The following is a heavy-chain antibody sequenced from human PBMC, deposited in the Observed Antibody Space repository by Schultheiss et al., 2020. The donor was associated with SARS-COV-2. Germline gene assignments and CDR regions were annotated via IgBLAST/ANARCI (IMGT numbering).Heavy chain of an antibody. V-gene: IGHV3-30*03. J-gene: IGHJ6*02. Sequence: GGSLRLSCAASGFTFSSYGMHWVRQAPGKGLEWVAVISYDGSNKYYADSVKGRFTISRDNSKNTLYLQMNSLRAEDTAVYYCASHMGSDYSSSWFSYYYYGMDVWGQGTTVTVSS. CDR2: ISYDGSNK. D-gene: IGHD6-13*01. CDR1: GFTFSSYG. CDR3: ASHMGSDYSSSWFSYYYYGMDV.